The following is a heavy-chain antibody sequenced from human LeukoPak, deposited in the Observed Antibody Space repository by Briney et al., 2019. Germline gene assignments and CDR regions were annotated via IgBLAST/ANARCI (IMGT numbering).Heavy chain of an antibody. CDR3: AKVSAGDYEDY. J-gene: IGHJ4*02. D-gene: IGHD4-17*01. CDR1: GFTFSNYD. V-gene: IGHV3-30*18. Sequence: GGSLRLSCAASGFTFSNYDMHWVRQAPGKGLEWVAVISYDGSNKYYADSVKGRFTISRDNSKNTLYLQMNSLRAEGTAVYYCAKVSAGDYEDYWGQGTLVTVSS. CDR2: ISYDGSNK.